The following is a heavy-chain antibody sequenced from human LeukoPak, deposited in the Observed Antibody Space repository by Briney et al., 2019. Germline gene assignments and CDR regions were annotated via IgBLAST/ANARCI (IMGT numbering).Heavy chain of an antibody. CDR2: INPSGGST. Sequence: ASVKVSCKASGYIFTDYYMHWVRQAPGQELGWMGRINPSGGSTSYAQKFQGRVTMTRDTSTSTVYMELSSLRSEDTAVYYCARGILSGPPRLFDYWGQGTLVTVSS. D-gene: IGHD2-15*01. V-gene: IGHV1-46*01. J-gene: IGHJ4*02. CDR3: ARGILSGPPRLFDY. CDR1: GYIFTDYY.